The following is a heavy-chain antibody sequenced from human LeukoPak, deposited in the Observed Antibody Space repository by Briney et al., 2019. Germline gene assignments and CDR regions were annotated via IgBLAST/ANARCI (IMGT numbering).Heavy chain of an antibody. D-gene: IGHD6-6*01. V-gene: IGHV3-30-3*01. J-gene: IGHJ4*02. CDR2: ISYDGSNK. Sequence: GRSLRLSCAASGFTFSSYAMHWVRQAPGKGLEGVAVISYDGSNKYYAESVKGRFTISRDNSKNTLYLQMNSLRAEDTAVYYCTKQLVPSYFDYWGQGTLVTVSS. CDR3: TKQLVPSYFDY. CDR1: GFTFSSYA.